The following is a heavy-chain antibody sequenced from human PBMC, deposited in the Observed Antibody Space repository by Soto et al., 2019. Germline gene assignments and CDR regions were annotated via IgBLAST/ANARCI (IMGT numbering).Heavy chain of an antibody. CDR3: AKGRLGYYYGSGSYEGGYYFDY. CDR1: GFTFSSYA. Sequence: GGSLRLSCAASGFTFSSYAMSWVRQAPGKGLEWVSAISGSGGSTYYADSVKGRFTISRDNSKNTLYLQMNSLRAEDTAVYYCAKGRLGYYYGSGSYEGGYYFDYWGQGTLVTVSS. J-gene: IGHJ4*02. V-gene: IGHV3-23*01. D-gene: IGHD3-10*01. CDR2: ISGSGGST.